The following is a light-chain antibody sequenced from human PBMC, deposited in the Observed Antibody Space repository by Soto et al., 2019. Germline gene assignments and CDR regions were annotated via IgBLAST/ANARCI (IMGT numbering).Light chain of an antibody. CDR1: SSNIGARYD. J-gene: IGLJ3*02. V-gene: IGLV1-40*01. CDR3: QSYDSSLSGGV. CDR2: GTS. Sequence: QSVLTQPPSVSGAPGQRVTISCTGSSSNIGARYDVHWYQQLPGTAPKLLIYGTSNRPSGVPDRFSGSKSGTSASLAITGLQAEDEADYYCQSYDSSLSGGVFGGGTKLTVL.